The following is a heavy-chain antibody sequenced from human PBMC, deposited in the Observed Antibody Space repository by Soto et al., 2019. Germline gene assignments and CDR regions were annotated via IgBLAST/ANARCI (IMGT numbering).Heavy chain of an antibody. J-gene: IGHJ6*02. CDR3: AKVRGDILTGYYSYRYYYYGMDV. V-gene: IGHV3-23*01. CDR1: GFTFSSYA. CDR2: ISGSGGST. Sequence: PGGSLRLSCAASGFTFSSYAMSWVRQAPGKGLEWVSAISGSGGSTYYADSVKGRFTISRDNSKNTLYLQMNSLRAEDTAVYYCAKVRGDILTGYYSYRYYYYGMDVWGQGTTVTVSS. D-gene: IGHD3-9*01.